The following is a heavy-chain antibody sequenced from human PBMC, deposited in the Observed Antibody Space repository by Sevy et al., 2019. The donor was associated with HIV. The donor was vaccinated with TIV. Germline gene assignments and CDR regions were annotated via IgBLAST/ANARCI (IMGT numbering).Heavy chain of an antibody. CDR1: GFTFSSYA. CDR2: ISYDGSNK. J-gene: IGHJ4*02. Sequence: GGSLRLSCAASGFTFSSYAMHWVRQAPGKGLEWVAVISYDGSNKYYADSVKGRFTISRDNSKNTLYLQMNSLRAEDTAVYYCARGGLQWLVLNPTGYFVYWGQGTLVTVSS. D-gene: IGHD6-19*01. V-gene: IGHV3-30-3*01. CDR3: ARGGLQWLVLNPTGYFVY.